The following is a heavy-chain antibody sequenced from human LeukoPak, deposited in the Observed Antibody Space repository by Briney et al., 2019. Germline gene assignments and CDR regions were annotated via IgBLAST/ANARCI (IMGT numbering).Heavy chain of an antibody. V-gene: IGHV3-30*02. D-gene: IGHD3-9*01. J-gene: IGHJ4*02. CDR3: AKVRLRYFDWLGDYFDY. CDR2: IRYDGSNK. Sequence: QAGGSLRLSCAASGFAFRSYWMSWVRQAPGKGLEWVAFIRYDGSNKYYADSVKGRFTISRDNSKNTLYLQMNSLRAEDTAVYYCAKVRLRYFDWLGDYFDYWGQGTLVTVSS. CDR1: GFAFRSYW.